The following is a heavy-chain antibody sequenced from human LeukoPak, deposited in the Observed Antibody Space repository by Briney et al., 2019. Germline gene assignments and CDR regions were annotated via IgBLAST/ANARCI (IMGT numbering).Heavy chain of an antibody. V-gene: IGHV3-33*01. J-gene: IGHJ4*02. Sequence: GESLRLSCGASGFIFSNYGMHWVRQAPGKGLEWLALIWYEGQTKFYADSVKGRFTISRDNSGNTLFLHMTNLRVEDTAVYYCAREWGRIAVAGGPGYWGQGALVTVSS. CDR1: GFIFSNYG. CDR3: AREWGRIAVAGGPGY. D-gene: IGHD6-19*01. CDR2: IWYEGQTK.